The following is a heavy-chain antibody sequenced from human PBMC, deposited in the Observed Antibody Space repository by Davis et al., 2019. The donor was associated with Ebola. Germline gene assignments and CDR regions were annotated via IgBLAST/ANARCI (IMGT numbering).Heavy chain of an antibody. CDR1: GFTFNSYG. CDR2: ISGRGSTI. Sequence: PGGSLRLSCTASGFTFNSYGMSWVRQAPGKGLEWVSVISGRGSTIYYADSVKGRFTVSRDNSKSTLYLQMNSLRAEDTAVYYCAKESASCGRDCYSLSDYWGQGTLVTVSS. CDR3: AKESASCGRDCYSLSDY. J-gene: IGHJ4*02. V-gene: IGHV3-23*01. D-gene: IGHD2-21*02.